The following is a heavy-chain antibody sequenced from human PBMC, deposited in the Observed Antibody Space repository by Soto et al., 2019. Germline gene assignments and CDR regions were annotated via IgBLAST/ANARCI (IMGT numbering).Heavy chain of an antibody. CDR1: GFSFSTYN. CDR2: ISTTSFTI. CDR3: ARDRCYDGTCYSASDS. Sequence: GGSLRLSCAASGFSFSTYNMDWVRQAPGKRPEWIAYISTTSFTIYYADSVKGRFTISRDNDRNSLYLEMNSLRDEDTAVYYCARDRCYDGTCYSASDSWGQGTLVTVSS. D-gene: IGHD2-15*01. V-gene: IGHV3-48*02. J-gene: IGHJ5*01.